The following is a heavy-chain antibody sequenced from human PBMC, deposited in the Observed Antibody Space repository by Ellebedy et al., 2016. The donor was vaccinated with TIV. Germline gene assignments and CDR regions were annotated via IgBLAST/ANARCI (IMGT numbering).Heavy chain of an antibody. D-gene: IGHD2-2*01. Sequence: AASVKVSCKASGGTFSSYAISWVRQAPGQGLEWMGWISAYNGNTNYAQKLQGRVTMTTDTSTSTAYMELRSLRSDDTAVYYCARDCSSTSCYGGLGDLNWFDPWGQGTLVTVSS. V-gene: IGHV1-18*01. CDR2: ISAYNGNT. J-gene: IGHJ5*02. CDR1: GGTFSSYA. CDR3: ARDCSSTSCYGGLGDLNWFDP.